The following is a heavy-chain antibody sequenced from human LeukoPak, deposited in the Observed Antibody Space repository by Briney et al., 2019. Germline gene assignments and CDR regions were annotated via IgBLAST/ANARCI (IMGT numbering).Heavy chain of an antibody. V-gene: IGHV4-61*01. J-gene: IGHJ4*02. CDR3: ARVPTYYDFWVHFDY. D-gene: IGHD3-3*01. CDR2: IFYTGNT. CDR1: DGSVSNGNFY. Sequence: PSETLSLTCTVSDGSVSNGNFYWSWIRQPPGKGLEWIGYIFYTGNTNYNPSHESRVTISVDTSKNQFSLKLSSVTTTDTAVYYCARVPTYYDFWVHFDYWGQGTLVTVSS.